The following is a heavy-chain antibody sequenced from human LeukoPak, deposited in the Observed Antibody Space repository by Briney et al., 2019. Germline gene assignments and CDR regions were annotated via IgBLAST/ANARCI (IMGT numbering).Heavy chain of an antibody. J-gene: IGHJ4*02. CDR3: ARVGADTAMVYGVGPNFGY. D-gene: IGHD5-18*01. CDR1: GYTFTSYA. V-gene: IGHV7-4-1*02. CDR2: INTNTGNP. Sequence: ASVKVSCKASGYTFTSYAMNWVRQAPGQGLEWMGWINTNTGNPTYAQGFTGRFVFSLDTSVSTAYLQISSLKAEDTAVYYCARVGADTAMVYGVGPNFGYWGQGTLVTVSS.